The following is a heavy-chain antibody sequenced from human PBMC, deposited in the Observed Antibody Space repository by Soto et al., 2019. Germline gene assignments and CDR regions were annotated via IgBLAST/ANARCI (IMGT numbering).Heavy chain of an antibody. V-gene: IGHV4-39*01. CDR3: AKTYYDFWSAKDWFDP. D-gene: IGHD3-3*01. J-gene: IGHJ5*02. CDR1: GGSISSSSYY. Sequence: PSETLSLTCTVSGGSISSSSYYWGWIRQPPGKGLEWIGSIYYSGSAYYNPSLKSRVTISVDTSKNQFSLKLSSVTAADTAVYYCAKTYYDFWSAKDWFDPWGQGTLVTVSS. CDR2: IYYSGSA.